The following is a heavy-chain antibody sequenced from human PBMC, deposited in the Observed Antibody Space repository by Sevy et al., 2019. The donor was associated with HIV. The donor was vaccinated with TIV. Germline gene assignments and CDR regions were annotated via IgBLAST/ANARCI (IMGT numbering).Heavy chain of an antibody. J-gene: IGHJ4*02. Sequence: ASVKVSCKVSGYTLTELSMHWVRQAPGKGLEWMGGFDPEDGETIYAQKFQGRVTMTEDTSTDTAYMELSSLRSGDTAVYYCETEAMIGGGFDYWGQGTLVTVSS. D-gene: IGHD3-22*01. V-gene: IGHV1-24*01. CDR2: FDPEDGET. CDR1: GYTLTELS. CDR3: ETEAMIGGGFDY.